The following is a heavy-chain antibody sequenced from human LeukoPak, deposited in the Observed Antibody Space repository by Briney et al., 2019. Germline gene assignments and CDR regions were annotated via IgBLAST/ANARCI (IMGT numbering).Heavy chain of an antibody. V-gene: IGHV4-59*01. D-gene: IGHD3-10*01. CDR3: ASSGSYYYHGMDV. Sequence: SETLSLTCAVSGGSISSYYWSWIRQPSGKGLEWIGYIYYSGSTNYNPSLKSRVTISVDTSKNQFSLKLSSVTAADTAVYYCASSGSYYYHGMDVWGQGTTVTVSS. CDR1: GGSISSYY. J-gene: IGHJ6*02. CDR2: IYYSGST.